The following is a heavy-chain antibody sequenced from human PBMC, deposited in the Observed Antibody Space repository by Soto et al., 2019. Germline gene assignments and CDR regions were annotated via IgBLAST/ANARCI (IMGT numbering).Heavy chain of an antibody. J-gene: IGHJ6*02. Sequence: SVKVSCKASGGTFSSYAISWVRQAPGQGLEWMGGIIPIFGTANYAQKFQGRVTITADKSTSTAYMELSSLRSEDTAVYYCARQLDGDGYNWDYYGMDVWGQGTTGTVS. CDR2: IIPIFGTA. CDR3: ARQLDGDGYNWDYYGMDV. D-gene: IGHD5-12*01. CDR1: GGTFSSYA. V-gene: IGHV1-69*06.